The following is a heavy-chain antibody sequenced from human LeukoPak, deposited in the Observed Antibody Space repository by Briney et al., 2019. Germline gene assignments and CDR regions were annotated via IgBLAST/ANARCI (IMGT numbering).Heavy chain of an antibody. D-gene: IGHD3-10*01. CDR1: GYTLSEFS. CDR2: FDYEDPET. J-gene: IGHJ4*02. V-gene: IGHV1-24*01. CDR3: AAYYGTGAPSY. Sequence: ASVNVSCKSSGYTLSEFSMHWVRQAPGKGLEWIGGFDYEDPETTYAQKLLGRVTMTVDTSTNTAYIELSGLTSEDTATYFCAAYYGTGAPSYWGQGTLVTVSS.